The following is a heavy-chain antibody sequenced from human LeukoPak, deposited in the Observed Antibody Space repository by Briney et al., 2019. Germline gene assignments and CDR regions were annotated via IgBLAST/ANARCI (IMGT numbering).Heavy chain of an antibody. CDR2: IYSGGST. D-gene: IGHD3-3*01. Sequence: PGGSLRLSCAASGFTLSSNYMSWVRQAPGKGLEWLAVIYSGGSTYYADSVKGRFTISRHNSKNTLYLQMNSLRAEDTAVYYCARGLKGLIFGVAIDYWGQGTLVTVSS. CDR1: GFTLSSNY. V-gene: IGHV3-53*04. J-gene: IGHJ4*02. CDR3: ARGLKGLIFGVAIDY.